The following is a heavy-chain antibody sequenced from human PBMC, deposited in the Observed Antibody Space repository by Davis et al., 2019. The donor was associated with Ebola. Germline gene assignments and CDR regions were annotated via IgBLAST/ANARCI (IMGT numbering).Heavy chain of an antibody. D-gene: IGHD1-1*01. J-gene: IGHJ6*02. CDR2: IYYRGGT. V-gene: IGHV4-59*08. CDR1: GASISSYY. Sequence: MPSETLSLTCTVSGASISSYYWSWIRQLPGKGLEWIGDIYYRGGTNYNPSLNGRVTISLDMSKNQFSLKLNSVTAADTAVYYCATIDSLDHYGTDVWGQGTTVTVSS. CDR3: ATIDSLDHYGTDV.